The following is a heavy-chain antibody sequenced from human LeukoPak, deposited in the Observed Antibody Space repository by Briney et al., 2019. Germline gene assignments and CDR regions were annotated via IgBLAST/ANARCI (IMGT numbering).Heavy chain of an antibody. V-gene: IGHV4-38-2*01. CDR3: ARAPNLYCSSTSCYFYYFDY. D-gene: IGHD2-2*01. CDR2: IYHSGST. CDR1: GYSISSGYY. Sequence: SETLSLTCAVSGYSISSGYYWGWIRHPPVKGLEWIGSIYHSGSTYYNPSLKSRVTISVDTSKNQFSLKLSSVTAADTAVYYCARAPNLYCSSTSCYFYYFDYWGQGTLVTVSS. J-gene: IGHJ4*02.